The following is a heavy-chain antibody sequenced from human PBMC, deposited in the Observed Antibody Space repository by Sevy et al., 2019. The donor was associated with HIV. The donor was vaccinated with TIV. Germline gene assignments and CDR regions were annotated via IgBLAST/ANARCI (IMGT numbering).Heavy chain of an antibody. CDR3: TRVKRSEYALDI. D-gene: IGHD1-26*01. CDR1: GYPFTNYG. J-gene: IGHJ3*02. V-gene: IGHV1-18*04. CDR2: ISTYSGNT. Sequence: SSVKVSCQASGYPFTNYGISWVRQAPGQGLEWMACISTYSGNTNYAQKFQARVTITTVASTSTVYVELMCLRSDDTVVYYCTRVKRSEYALDIWGQGKLVTVSS.